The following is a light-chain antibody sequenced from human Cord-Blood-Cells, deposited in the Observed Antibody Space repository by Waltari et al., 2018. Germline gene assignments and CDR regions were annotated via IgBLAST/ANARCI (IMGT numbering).Light chain of an antibody. J-gene: IGKJ1*01. Sequence: DIQMTQSPSTLSESVGERVTITCRASQSISSWLAWYQQKPGKAPNLLIYDASSLESGVPSRCSGSGSGTEFTLTISSLQPDDFATYYCQQYNSYSPTFGQGTKVEIK. CDR1: QSISSW. V-gene: IGKV1-5*01. CDR3: QQYNSYSPT. CDR2: DAS.